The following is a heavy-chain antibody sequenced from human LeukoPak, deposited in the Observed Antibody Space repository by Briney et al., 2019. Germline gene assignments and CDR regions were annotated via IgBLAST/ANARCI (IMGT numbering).Heavy chain of an antibody. J-gene: IGHJ5*02. CDR2: IYYSGST. D-gene: IGHD3-3*01. CDR1: GGSISSSSYY. Sequence: SETLSLTCTVSGGSISSSSYYWGWIRQPPGKGLEWIGSIYYSGSTHYNPSLKSRVTISVDTSKNQFSLKLSSVTAADTAVYYCARDAGYYDFWSGGYKPVGWFDPWGQGTLVTVSS. V-gene: IGHV4-39*07. CDR3: ARDAGYYDFWSGGYKPVGWFDP.